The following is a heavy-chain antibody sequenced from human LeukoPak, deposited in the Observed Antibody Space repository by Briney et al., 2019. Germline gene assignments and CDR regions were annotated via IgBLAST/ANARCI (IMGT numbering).Heavy chain of an antibody. J-gene: IGHJ5*02. V-gene: IGHV4-39*01. Sequence: SETLSLTCTVSGGSISSSSYYWGWIRQPPGKGLEWIGSIYYSGSTYYNPSLKSRVTISVDTSKNQLSLKLSSVTAADTAVYYCARGGQPLLGNWFDPWGRGTLVTVSS. D-gene: IGHD2-21*02. CDR1: GGSISSSSYY. CDR3: ARGGQPLLGNWFDP. CDR2: IYYSGST.